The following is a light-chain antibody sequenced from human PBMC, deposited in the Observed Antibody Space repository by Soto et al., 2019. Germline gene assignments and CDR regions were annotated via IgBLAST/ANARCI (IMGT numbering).Light chain of an antibody. Sequence: SYELTQPPSVSVAPGQTARITCGGDSIGSKTVHWYQQKPGQAPVVVVYDDSDRPSRIPERFSGSNSGNTATLTISRVEAGDEADYYCQVWDSSSGYVFGTGTKVTAL. CDR2: DDS. CDR3: QVWDSSSGYV. CDR1: SIGSKT. J-gene: IGLJ1*01. V-gene: IGLV3-21*02.